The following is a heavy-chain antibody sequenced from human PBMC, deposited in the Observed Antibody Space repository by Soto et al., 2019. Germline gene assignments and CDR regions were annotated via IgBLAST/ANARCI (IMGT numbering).Heavy chain of an antibody. CDR1: GYTFTGYY. V-gene: IGHV1-2*04. CDR3: ARDKRVVGNYYYGMDV. J-gene: IGHJ6*02. D-gene: IGHD3-3*01. CDR2: INPNSGGT. Sequence: ASVKVSCKASGYTFTGYYMHWVRQAPGQGLEWMGWINPNSGGTNYAQKFQGWVTMTRDTSISTAYMELSRLRSDDTAVYYCARDKRVVGNYYYGMDVWGQGTTVTVSS.